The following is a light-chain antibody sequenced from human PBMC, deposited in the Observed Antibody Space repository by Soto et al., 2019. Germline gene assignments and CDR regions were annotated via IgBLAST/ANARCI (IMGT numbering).Light chain of an antibody. V-gene: IGKV1-5*01. J-gene: IGKJ1*01. Sequence: DIQMTQSPSTLSASVGDRFTITCRASQSISSWLSWYQQKPGKAPKLLIYDASSLESGVPSRFSGSGSGTEFTLTISSLQPDDFATYYCQQYNSYSPTFGQGTKGDIK. CDR3: QQYNSYSPT. CDR2: DAS. CDR1: QSISSW.